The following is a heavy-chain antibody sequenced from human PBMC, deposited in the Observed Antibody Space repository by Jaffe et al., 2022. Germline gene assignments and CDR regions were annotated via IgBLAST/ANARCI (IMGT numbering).Heavy chain of an antibody. V-gene: IGHV3-74*01. Sequence: EVQLVESGGGLVQPGGSLRLSCAASGFTFSSYWMYWVRQAPGKGLVWVSSINSDETTTRYADSVKGRFTISRDNAKNTLYLQMNSLRAEDTAVYYCARARTGSRTSGDYWGQGTLVTVSS. D-gene: IGHD1-26*01. CDR2: INSDETTT. J-gene: IGHJ4*02. CDR1: GFTFSSYW. CDR3: ARARTGSRTSGDY.